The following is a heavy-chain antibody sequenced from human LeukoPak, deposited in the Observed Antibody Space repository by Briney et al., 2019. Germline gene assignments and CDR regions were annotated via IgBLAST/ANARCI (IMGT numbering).Heavy chain of an antibody. J-gene: IGHJ4*02. CDR2: IRSIANDYAT. Sequence: GGSLRLSCAASGFTFSGSAMHWVRQASGKGLEWVGRIRSIANDYATAYAASVKGRFTISRDDSKNTAYLQMNNLKTEDTAVYYCTRVGPTSADYWGQGSLVTVSS. CDR1: GFTFSGSA. V-gene: IGHV3-73*01. CDR3: TRVGPTSADY. D-gene: IGHD3-16*01.